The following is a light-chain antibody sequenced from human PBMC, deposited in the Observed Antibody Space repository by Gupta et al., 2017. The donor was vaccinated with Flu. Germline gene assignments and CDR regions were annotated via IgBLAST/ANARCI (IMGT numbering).Light chain of an antibody. V-gene: IGKV1-5*03. Sequence: DIQLTQSPSTLSASVGDRVTIACRASQSIGDWLAWYQQKPGKAPRLLIYKASRLESGVPSRFSGSGSGTEFTLTISSLQPDDLATYYCQQYNSYSTVTFGQGTRLEIK. CDR1: QSIGDW. CDR3: QQYNSYSTVT. J-gene: IGKJ5*01. CDR2: KAS.